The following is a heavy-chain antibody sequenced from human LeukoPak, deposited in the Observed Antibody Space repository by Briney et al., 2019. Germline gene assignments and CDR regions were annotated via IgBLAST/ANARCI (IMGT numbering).Heavy chain of an antibody. CDR2: IYYSGST. J-gene: IGHJ4*02. V-gene: IGHV4-39*02. CDR3: ARSRKNDCSSTSCYTDY. Sequence: SETLSLTCTVSGGSISSSSYYWGWIRQPPGKGLEWIGSIYYSGSTYYNPSLKSRVTISVDTSKNHFSLKVSSVTAADTAVYYCARSRKNDCSSTSCYTDYWGQGTLVTVSS. D-gene: IGHD2-2*02. CDR1: GGSISSSSYY.